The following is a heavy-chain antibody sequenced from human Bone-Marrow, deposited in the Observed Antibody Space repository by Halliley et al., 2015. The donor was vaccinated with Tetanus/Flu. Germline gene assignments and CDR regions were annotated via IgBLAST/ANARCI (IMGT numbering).Heavy chain of an antibody. V-gene: IGHV3-23*01. CDR3: AKDAEFAYCGGDCQLFQH. Sequence: SLRLSCAASGFTFGSYAMNWVRQAPGKGLEWVSGFSRSGGTTYYADSVKGWFTVSRDNSKNTVYLQMNSLRAEDTAVYYCAKDAEFAYCGGDCQLFQHWGQGTLVTVSS. CDR1: GFTFGSYA. CDR2: FSRSGGTT. J-gene: IGHJ1*01. D-gene: IGHD2-21*02.